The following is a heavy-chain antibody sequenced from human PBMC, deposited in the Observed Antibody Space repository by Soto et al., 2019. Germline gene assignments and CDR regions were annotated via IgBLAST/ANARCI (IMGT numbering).Heavy chain of an antibody. CDR1: GFSLSSYF. CDR3: ARGDNYFGMDV. D-gene: IGHD2-15*01. CDR2: ISYDGSNK. Sequence: HVQLVESGGGVVEPGRSLRLSSAASGFSLSSYFMHWVREAPGKGLEWVAIISYDGSNKHYADSVKGRFTISRDNSKNTLYVQMNSLRAEDTAVYRCARGDNYFGMDVWGQGTTVTVSS. V-gene: IGHV3-30-3*01. J-gene: IGHJ6*02.